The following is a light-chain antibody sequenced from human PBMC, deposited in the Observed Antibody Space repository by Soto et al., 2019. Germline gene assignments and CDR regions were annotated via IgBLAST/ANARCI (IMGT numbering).Light chain of an antibody. CDR2: ANN. V-gene: IGLV1-51*01. Sequence: QSVLTQPPSVSAAPGQKVTISCSGSSSNIGNNYVSWYQQLPGTAPKLLIYANNKRPSGIPDRFSGSKSGTSATLGITGLQTGDEADYYCGTWDSSLSAGPYVFGTGTKLTVL. CDR1: SSNIGNNY. J-gene: IGLJ1*01. CDR3: GTWDSSLSAGPYV.